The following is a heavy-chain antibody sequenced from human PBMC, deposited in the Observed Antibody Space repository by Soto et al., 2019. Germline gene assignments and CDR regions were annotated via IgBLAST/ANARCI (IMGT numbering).Heavy chain of an antibody. Sequence: GGSLRLSCAASGFTFSSYSMNWVRQAPGKGLEWVSSISSSSSYIYYADSVKGRFTISRDNAKNSLYLQMNSLRAEDTAVYYCARDGELIVVVPAAMSYYGMDVWGQGTTVTVSS. CDR1: GFTFSSYS. D-gene: IGHD2-2*01. CDR2: ISSSSSYI. J-gene: IGHJ6*02. CDR3: ARDGELIVVVPAAMSYYGMDV. V-gene: IGHV3-21*01.